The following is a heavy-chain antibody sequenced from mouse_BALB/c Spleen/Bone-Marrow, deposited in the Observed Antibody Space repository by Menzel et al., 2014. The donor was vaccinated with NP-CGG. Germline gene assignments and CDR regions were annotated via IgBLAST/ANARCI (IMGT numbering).Heavy chain of an antibody. CDR3: ARQGYYGKGDY. CDR2: INPDSSTI. Sequence: EVKLMESGGGLVQPGGSLKLSCAASGFDFSRYWMSWVRQAPGKGLEWIGEINPDSSTINYPPSLKDKFIISRDNAKNTLYLQMSKVRSEDTALYYCARQGYYGKGDYWGQGTTLTVSS. V-gene: IGHV4-1*02. CDR1: GFDFSRYW. J-gene: IGHJ2*01. D-gene: IGHD2-1*01.